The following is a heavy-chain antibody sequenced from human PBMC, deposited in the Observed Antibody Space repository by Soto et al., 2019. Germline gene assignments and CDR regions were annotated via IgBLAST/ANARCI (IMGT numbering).Heavy chain of an antibody. CDR1: GYTFTAYY. V-gene: IGHV1-2*02. Sequence: ASVKVSCKASGYTFTAYYVHWVRQAPGQGLEWMGWINPNNGVTNYAQRFQGRVTMTRDTSISTAYMELSRLRSDDTAVYFCARFRPPVTTYYFDYWGQGTLVTVSS. CDR3: ARFRPPVTTYYFDY. D-gene: IGHD4-17*01. CDR2: INPNNGVT. J-gene: IGHJ4*02.